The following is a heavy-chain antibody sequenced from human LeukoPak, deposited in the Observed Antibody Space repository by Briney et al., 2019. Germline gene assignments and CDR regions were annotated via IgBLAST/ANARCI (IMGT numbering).Heavy chain of an antibody. CDR3: TTPASTDYYDSSGYYSRS. CDR2: ISGSGGST. D-gene: IGHD3-22*01. Sequence: PGGSLRLSCAASGFTFSNYAMSWVRQAPGKGLEWVSVISGSGGSTHYADSVKGRFTISRDNSKNTLYLQMNSLRAEDTAVYYCTTPASTDYYDSSGYYSRSWGQGTLVTVSS. CDR1: GFTFSNYA. J-gene: IGHJ4*02. V-gene: IGHV3-23*01.